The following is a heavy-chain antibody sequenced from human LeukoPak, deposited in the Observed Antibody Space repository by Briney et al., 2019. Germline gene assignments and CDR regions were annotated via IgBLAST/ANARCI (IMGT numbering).Heavy chain of an antibody. CDR3: AKRSGYSSGWLDC. D-gene: IGHD6-19*01. V-gene: IGHV3-23*01. Sequence: GGSLRLSCAASGFTFSTYGVTWVRQAPGEGLEWVSAISGSGDTTYYADSVKGRFTISRDNSKNTVYLQMNSLRAEDTAIYYCAKRSGYSSGWLDCWGQEILVTV. J-gene: IGHJ4*02. CDR1: GFTFSTYG. CDR2: ISGSGDTT.